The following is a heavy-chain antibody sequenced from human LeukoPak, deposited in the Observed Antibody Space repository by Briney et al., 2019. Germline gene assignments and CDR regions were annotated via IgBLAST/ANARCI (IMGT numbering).Heavy chain of an antibody. J-gene: IGHJ4*02. CDR2: IYHSGST. CDR1: GGSISSGGYS. Sequence: SETLSLTCAVSGGSISSGGYSWSWIRQPPGKGLEWIGYIYHSGSTYYNPSLKSRVTISVDRSKNQFSLKLSSVTAADTAVYYCARDWGYQLLSYWGQGTLVTVSS. CDR3: ARDWGYQLLSY. D-gene: IGHD2-2*01. V-gene: IGHV4-30-2*01.